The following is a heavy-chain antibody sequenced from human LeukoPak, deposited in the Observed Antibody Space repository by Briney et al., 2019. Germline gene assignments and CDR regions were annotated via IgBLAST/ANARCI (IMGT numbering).Heavy chain of an antibody. CDR1: GYSISSGYY. CDR3: ARETSLAGFASGLGFNY. D-gene: IGHD6-19*01. CDR2: IYHSGST. J-gene: IGHJ4*02. V-gene: IGHV4-38-2*02. Sequence: SETLSLTCTVSGYSISSGYYWGWIRQPPGKGLEWIGSIYHSGSTYYNPSLKSRVTMSIDTSKNQFSLKLTSVTAADTATYYCARETSLAGFASGLGFNYWGQGILVTVSS.